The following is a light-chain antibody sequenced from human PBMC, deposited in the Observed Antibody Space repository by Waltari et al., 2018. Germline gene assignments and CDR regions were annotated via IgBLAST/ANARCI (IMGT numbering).Light chain of an antibody. CDR3: QQTYSTPTIT. V-gene: IGKV1-39*01. Sequence: DIQMTQSPPSLSAAVGDRRIITCRESQNIENYLNWYQQKPGGAPKLLIYAASSLQSGVPSRFSGSGSGTDFTLTISNLQPEDFATYYCQQTYSTPTITFGQGTRLDI. CDR1: QNIENY. J-gene: IGKJ5*01. CDR2: AAS.